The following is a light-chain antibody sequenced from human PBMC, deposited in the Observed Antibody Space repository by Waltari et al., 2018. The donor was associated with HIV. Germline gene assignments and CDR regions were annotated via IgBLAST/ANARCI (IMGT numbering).Light chain of an antibody. CDR1: QSISSS. CDR2: DAS. V-gene: IGKV3-11*01. Sequence: EIVLTQSPATLSLSAGERATLSCRASQSISSSLAWYQQRPGQSPRLLIYDASNRATGIPARFSGSGSGTDFTVTISSLEPEDFAIYYCQQRNNWPSITFGQGTRLEIK. J-gene: IGKJ5*01. CDR3: QQRNNWPSIT.